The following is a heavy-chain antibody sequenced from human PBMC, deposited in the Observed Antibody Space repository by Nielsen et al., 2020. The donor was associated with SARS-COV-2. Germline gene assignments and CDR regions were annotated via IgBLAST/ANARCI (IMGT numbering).Heavy chain of an antibody. CDR3: ARGFGYSSGFDY. J-gene: IGHJ4*02. CDR1: GFTFSTYD. CDR2: IGTAGDT. Sequence: GGSLRLSCAASGFTFSTYDMHWVRQPTGKGLEWVSAIGTAGDTYYPGSVKGRFTISRENAKNSLYLQMNSLRAGDTAVYYCARGFGYSSGFDYWGQGTLVTVSS. D-gene: IGHD6-19*01. V-gene: IGHV3-13*04.